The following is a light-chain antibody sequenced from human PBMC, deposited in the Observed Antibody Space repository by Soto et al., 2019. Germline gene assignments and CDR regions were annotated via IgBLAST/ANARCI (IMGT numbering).Light chain of an antibody. CDR2: DAS. CDR1: QSVSTW. V-gene: IGKV1-5*01. CDR3: QQYDSYSWT. J-gene: IGKJ1*01. Sequence: DIQMTQSPSTLSSSVGDSVTVTCRASQSVSTWLAWYQQKPGKAPKLMISDASSFETGVPSRFSGSGSGTDFTLTISSLQADDFATYYCQQYDSYSWTFGQGTKVDIK.